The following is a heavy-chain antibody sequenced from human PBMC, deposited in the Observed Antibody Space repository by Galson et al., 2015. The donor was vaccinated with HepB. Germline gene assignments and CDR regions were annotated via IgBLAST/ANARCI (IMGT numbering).Heavy chain of an antibody. CDR2: IIPIFGTA. J-gene: IGHJ3*02. D-gene: IGHD3-9*01. Sequence: SVKVSCKASGGTFSSNAISWVRQAPGQGLEWMGGIIPIFGTANYAQKFQGRVTITADESTSTAYMELSSLRSEDTAVYYCARLTKDYDILTGGAFDIWGQGTMVTVSS. CDR3: ARLTKDYDILTGGAFDI. V-gene: IGHV1-69*13. CDR1: GGTFSSNA.